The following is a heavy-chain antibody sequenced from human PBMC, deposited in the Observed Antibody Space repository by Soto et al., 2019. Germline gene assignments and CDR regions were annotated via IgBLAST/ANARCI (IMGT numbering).Heavy chain of an antibody. CDR3: ARESPYNDAAFDI. CDR2: IRSI. J-gene: IGHJ3*02. Sequence: PGGSLRLSCAASGFTFSGSAIHWVRQASGKGLEWVARIRSISYADSVKGRFTISRDNAKNSLYLQVNSLRDEDTAVYYCARESPYNDAAFDIWGQGTMVTVSS. CDR1: GFTFSGSA. V-gene: IGHV3-48*02. D-gene: IGHD3-22*01.